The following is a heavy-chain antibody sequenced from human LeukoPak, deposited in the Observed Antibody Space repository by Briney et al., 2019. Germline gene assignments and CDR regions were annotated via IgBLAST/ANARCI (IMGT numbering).Heavy chain of an antibody. CDR3: AKDRKNTYYYDSSGNFDY. V-gene: IGHV3-23*01. CDR2: ISGSGGST. CDR1: GFTFSSYA. J-gene: IGHJ4*02. Sequence: GGSLRLSCAASGFTFSSYAMSWVRQAPGKGLEWVSAISGSGGSTYYADSVKGRFTISRDNSKNTLYLQMNSLRAEDTAVYYCAKDRKNTYYYDSSGNFDYWGQGTLVTVSS. D-gene: IGHD3-22*01.